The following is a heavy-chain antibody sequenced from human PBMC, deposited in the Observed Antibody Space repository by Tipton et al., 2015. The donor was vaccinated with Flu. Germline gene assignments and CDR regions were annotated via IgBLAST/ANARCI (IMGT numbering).Heavy chain of an antibody. J-gene: IGHJ4*02. CDR1: GGSVSSGSYY. CDR3: ARTGFWSGDIDY. D-gene: IGHD3-3*01. Sequence: LRLSCTVSGGSVSSGSYYWSWIRQPPGKGLEWIGYIYYSGSTNYNPSLKSRVTISVDTSKNQFSLKLSSVTAAHTAVYYCARTGFWSGDIDYWGQGTLVTVSS. CDR2: IYYSGST. V-gene: IGHV4-61*01.